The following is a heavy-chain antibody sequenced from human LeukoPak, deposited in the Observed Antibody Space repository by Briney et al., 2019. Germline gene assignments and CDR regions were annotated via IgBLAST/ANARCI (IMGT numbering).Heavy chain of an antibody. J-gene: IGHJ6*02. CDR2: INTNTGNP. D-gene: IGHD4-17*01. V-gene: IGHV7-4-1*02. Sequence: GASVKVSCKASGYIFTSYGMNWVRQAPGQGLEWMGWINTNTGNPTYAQGFTGRFVFSLDTSVSTAYLQISSLKAEDTAVYYCAREGGGDYYNGMDVWGQGTTVTVSS. CDR1: GYIFTSYG. CDR3: AREGGGDYYNGMDV.